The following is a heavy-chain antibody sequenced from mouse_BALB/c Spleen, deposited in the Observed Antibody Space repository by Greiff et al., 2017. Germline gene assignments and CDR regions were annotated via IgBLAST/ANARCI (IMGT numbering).Heavy chain of an antibody. CDR1: GFSLTSYG. V-gene: IGHV2-2*02. CDR2: IWSGGST. Sequence: VKLMESGPGLVQPSQSLSITCTVSGFSLTSYGVHWVRQSPGKGLEWLGVIWSGGSTDYNAAFISRLSISKDNSKSQVFFKMNSLQANDTAIYYCARNSHYYGSSPAWFAYWGQGTLVTVSA. J-gene: IGHJ3*01. D-gene: IGHD1-1*01. CDR3: ARNSHYYGSSPAWFAY.